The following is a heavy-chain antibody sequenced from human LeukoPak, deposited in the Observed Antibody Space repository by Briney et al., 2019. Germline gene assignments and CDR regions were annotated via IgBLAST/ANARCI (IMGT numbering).Heavy chain of an antibody. CDR3: ARELSGTTSYYFDY. CDR1: GFTFSAYS. CDR2: ISSRSFTI. D-gene: IGHD1-7*01. V-gene: IGHV3-48*04. Sequence: PGGSLRLSCAASGFTFSAYSMNWVRQAPGKGLDWVSYISSRSFTIYYADSVKGRFTISRDNAKNSLYLQMNSLRVEDTAVYYCARELSGTTSYYFDYWGQGTLVTVSS. J-gene: IGHJ4*02.